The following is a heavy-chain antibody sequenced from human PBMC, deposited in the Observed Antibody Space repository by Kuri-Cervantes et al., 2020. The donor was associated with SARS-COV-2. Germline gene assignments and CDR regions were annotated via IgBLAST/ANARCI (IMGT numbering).Heavy chain of an antibody. D-gene: IGHD3-16*02. CDR2: INYRRRT. V-gene: IGHV4-34*01. CDR1: GGSFSGFF. J-gene: IGHJ4*02. Sequence: SQTXXLXXALYGGSFSGFFWSLIRPSPGKGLGWVRKINYRRRTQYNPSLKSRVTISVDTAKNQLYLNLNSVTAADTAVYYCAHLKGPDRSPYFDSWGQGTLVTVSS. CDR3: AHLKGPDRSPYFDS.